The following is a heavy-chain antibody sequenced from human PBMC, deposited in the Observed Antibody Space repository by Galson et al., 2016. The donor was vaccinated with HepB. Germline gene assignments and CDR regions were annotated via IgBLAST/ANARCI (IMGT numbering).Heavy chain of an antibody. J-gene: IGHJ5*02. CDR2: IYHSGIT. CDR3: ARVVAAATLYWFDP. CDR1: GDSISSSNW. D-gene: IGHD2-15*01. V-gene: IGHV4-4*02. Sequence: TLSLTCAVSGDSISSSNWWNWVRQPPGKGLEWIGEIYHSGITNHNPSLKSRVTILVDTSKNQFSLKLRSVTAADTAVYYCARVVAAATLYWFDPWGQGSLVTVSS.